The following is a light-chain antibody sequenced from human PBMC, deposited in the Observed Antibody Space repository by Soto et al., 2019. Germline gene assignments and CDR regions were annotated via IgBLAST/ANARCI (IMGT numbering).Light chain of an antibody. V-gene: IGKV3-20*01. J-gene: IGKJ1*01. Sequence: PGESATLSCRASQSVPSNFLAWYQQKPGQAPILLIYGVSRRATGIPDRFSGSGSGTDFTLTISRLEPEDFAVYYCQQYDSSWTFGQGTKVEIK. CDR3: QQYDSSWT. CDR2: GVS. CDR1: QSVPSNF.